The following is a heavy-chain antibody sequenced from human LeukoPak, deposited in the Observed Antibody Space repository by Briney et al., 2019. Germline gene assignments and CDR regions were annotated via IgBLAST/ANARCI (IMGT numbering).Heavy chain of an antibody. CDR1: GFTFSNAW. V-gene: IGHV3-15*01. J-gene: IGHJ4*02. CDR2: IKSKTDGGTT. Sequence: GGSLRLSCAASGFTFSNAWMSWVRQAPGKGLEWVGRIKSKTDGGTTDYAAPVKGRFTISRDDSKNTLYLQMNSLKTEDTAVYYCATGVVITGQGYDYWGQGTLVTVSS. D-gene: IGHD3-22*01. CDR3: ATGVVITGQGYDY.